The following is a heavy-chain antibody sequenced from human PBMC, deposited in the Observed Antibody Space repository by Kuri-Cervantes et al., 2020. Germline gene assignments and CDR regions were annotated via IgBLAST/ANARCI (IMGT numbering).Heavy chain of an antibody. Sequence: GESLKISCEASGFTFRTYGIHWVRQAPGKGLEWVAVIWYDGSNKYYADSVKGRFTISRDNSKNTLYLQMNSLRAEDTAVYYCARDQGRDNWNYHYYMDVWGKGTTVTVSS. CDR2: IWYDGSNK. V-gene: IGHV3-33*08. CDR3: ARDQGRDNWNYHYYMDV. J-gene: IGHJ6*03. CDR1: GFTFRTYG. D-gene: IGHD1-20*01.